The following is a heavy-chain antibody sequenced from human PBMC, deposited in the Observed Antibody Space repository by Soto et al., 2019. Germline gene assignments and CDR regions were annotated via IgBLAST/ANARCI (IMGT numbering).Heavy chain of an antibody. CDR3: ARRIALSGTAGAPGD. Sequence: QVQLQESGPGLVKPSGTLSLTCGVSRGSLSSNNWWTWVRQPPGKGLEWIGEIYQTGTTNYNPSLQSRVTISLDKSNNHFSLKLNSVTAADTAVYYCARRIALSGTAGAPGDWGQGTLVIVSS. CDR2: IYQTGTT. D-gene: IGHD6-19*01. CDR1: RGSLSSNNW. J-gene: IGHJ4*02. V-gene: IGHV4-4*02.